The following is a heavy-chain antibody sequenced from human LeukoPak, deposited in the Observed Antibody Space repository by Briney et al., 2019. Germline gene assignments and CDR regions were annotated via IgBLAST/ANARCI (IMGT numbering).Heavy chain of an antibody. CDR3: ASVIVVINWDAFDI. CDR1: GFTFSSYW. D-gene: IGHD3-22*01. Sequence: GGSLRLSCAASGFTFSSYWMHWVRQAPGKGLVWVSRINSGGSSTSYADSVKGRFTISRDNAKNTLYLQMNSLRAEDTAVYYCASVIVVINWDAFDIWGQGTMVTVSS. V-gene: IGHV3-74*01. J-gene: IGHJ3*02. CDR2: INSGGSST.